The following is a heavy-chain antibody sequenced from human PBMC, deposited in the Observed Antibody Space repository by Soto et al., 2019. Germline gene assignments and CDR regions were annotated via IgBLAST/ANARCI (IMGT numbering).Heavy chain of an antibody. CDR3: ARGLYCSGGSCYSYFDY. CDR2: INHSGST. Sequence: PSETLSLTCAFYGGSFSGYYWIWIRQPPGKGLEWIGEINHSGSTNYNPSLKSRVTISVDTSKNQFSLKLSSVTAADTAVYYCARGLYCSGGSCYSYFDYWGQGTLVTVSS. J-gene: IGHJ4*02. V-gene: IGHV4-34*01. D-gene: IGHD2-15*01. CDR1: GGSFSGYY.